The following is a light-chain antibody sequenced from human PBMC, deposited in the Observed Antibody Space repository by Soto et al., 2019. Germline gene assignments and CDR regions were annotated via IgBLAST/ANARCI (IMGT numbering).Light chain of an antibody. CDR1: QSISSW. Sequence: DIQMTQSPSTLSASVGDRVTITCRASQSISSWLAWYQQKLGRAPRLLIYDASSLESGVPSRFSGSGYGTEFTLTISSLQPEDFATYYCLQNNSYPRTFGQGTKVDIK. V-gene: IGKV1-5*01. CDR3: LQNNSYPRT. CDR2: DAS. J-gene: IGKJ1*01.